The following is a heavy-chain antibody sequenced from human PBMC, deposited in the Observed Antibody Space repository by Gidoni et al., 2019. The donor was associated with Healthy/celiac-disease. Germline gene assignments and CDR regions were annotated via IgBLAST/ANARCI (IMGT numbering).Heavy chain of an antibody. CDR2: ISSSSSTI. J-gene: IGHJ6*02. CDR3: ARASLDTFGITIFGVVNPGMDV. D-gene: IGHD3-3*01. CDR1: GFPFSSYS. Sequence: EVQLVESGGGLVQPGGSLRLSCAASGFPFSSYSMNWVRQAPGKGLEWVSYISSSSSTIYYADSVKGRFTISRDNAKNSLYLQMNSLRDEDTAVYYCARASLDTFGITIFGVVNPGMDVWGQGTTVTVSS. V-gene: IGHV3-48*02.